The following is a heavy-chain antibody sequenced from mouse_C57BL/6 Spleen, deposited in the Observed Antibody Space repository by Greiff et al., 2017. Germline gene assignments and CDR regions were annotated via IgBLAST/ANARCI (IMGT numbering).Heavy chain of an antibody. V-gene: IGHV2-2*01. Sequence: VKVVESGPGLVQPSQSLSITCTVSGFSLTSYGVHWVRQSPGKGLEWLGVIWSGGSTDYNAAFISRLSISKDNSKGQVFFKMNSLQADDTAIYXCARKDGSSYYYAMDYWGQGTSVTVSS. CDR3: ARKDGSSYYYAMDY. J-gene: IGHJ4*01. D-gene: IGHD1-1*01. CDR1: GFSLTSYG. CDR2: IWSGGST.